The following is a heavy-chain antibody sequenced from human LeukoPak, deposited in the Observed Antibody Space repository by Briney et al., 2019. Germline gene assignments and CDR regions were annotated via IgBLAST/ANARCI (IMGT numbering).Heavy chain of an antibody. D-gene: IGHD3-22*01. CDR1: GFTFNNYA. CDR3: AKGDSSGYYLGYWYFDL. Sequence: GGSLRLSCAVSGFTFNNYAMTWVRQAPGKGLEWVSGVSGSGDSTYHADPVKGRFSISRDNSKNTLYLQMNSLRAEDTAVYYCAKGDSSGYYLGYWYFDLWGRGTLVTVSP. CDR2: VSGSGDST. J-gene: IGHJ2*01. V-gene: IGHV3-23*01.